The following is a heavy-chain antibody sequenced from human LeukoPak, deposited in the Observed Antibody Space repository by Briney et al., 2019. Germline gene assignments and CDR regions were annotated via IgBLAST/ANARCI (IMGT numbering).Heavy chain of an antibody. CDR3: ARVSVRITIFGVLQRGYYYMDV. D-gene: IGHD3-3*01. CDR2: ISSSSSYI. CDR1: GFTFSSYA. J-gene: IGHJ6*03. V-gene: IGHV3-21*01. Sequence: GGSLRLSCAASGFTFSSYAMSWVRQAPGKGLERVSSISSSSSYIYYADSVKGRFTISRDNAKNSLYLQMNSLRAEDTAVYYCARVSVRITIFGVLQRGYYYMDVWGKGTTVTVSS.